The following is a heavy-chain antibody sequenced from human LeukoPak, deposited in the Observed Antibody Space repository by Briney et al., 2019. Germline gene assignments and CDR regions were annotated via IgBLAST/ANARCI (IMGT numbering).Heavy chain of an antibody. CDR3: ARSLTAYYDFWSGYPETDY. CDR2: MNPNSGNT. CDR1: GYTFTSYD. V-gene: IGHV1-8*03. J-gene: IGHJ4*02. D-gene: IGHD3-3*01. Sequence: ASVKVSCKASGYTFTSYDINWVRQATGQGLEWMGWMNPNSGNTGYAQKFQGRVTITRNTSIRTAYMELSSLRSEDTAVYYCARSLTAYYDFWSGYPETDYWGQGTLVTVSS.